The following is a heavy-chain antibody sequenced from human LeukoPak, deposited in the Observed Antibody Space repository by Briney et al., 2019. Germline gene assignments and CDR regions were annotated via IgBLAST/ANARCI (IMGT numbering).Heavy chain of an antibody. Sequence: GGTLRLSCGASGLTSSSYGMSWVRQAPGKGLEWVSAISGSGGSTYYADSVKGRFTISRDNSKNTLYLQMNSLRAEDTAVYYCAKDFLFGELLSPNSFDYWGQGTLVTVSS. CDR3: AKDFLFGELLSPNSFDY. CDR1: GLTSSSYG. J-gene: IGHJ4*02. CDR2: ISGSGGST. D-gene: IGHD3-10*02. V-gene: IGHV3-23*01.